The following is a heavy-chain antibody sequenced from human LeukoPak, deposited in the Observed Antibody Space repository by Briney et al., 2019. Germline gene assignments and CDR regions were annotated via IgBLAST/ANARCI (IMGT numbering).Heavy chain of an antibody. CDR2: ISWNSGSI. CDR3: APEGFDY. V-gene: IGHV3-9*01. J-gene: IGHJ4*02. D-gene: IGHD1-14*01. CDR1: GFTFDDYA. Sequence: GRSLRLSSAASGFTFDDYAMHWDRQAPGKGLEWVSGISWNSGSIGYADSVKGRFTISRDNAKNSLYLQMNSLRAEDTALYYCAPEGFDYWGQGTLVTVSS.